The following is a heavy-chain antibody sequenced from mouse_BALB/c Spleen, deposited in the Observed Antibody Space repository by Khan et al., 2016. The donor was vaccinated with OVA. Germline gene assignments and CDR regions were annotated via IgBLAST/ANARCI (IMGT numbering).Heavy chain of an antibody. V-gene: IGHV3-2*02. CDR1: GYSITSGYG. CDR2: ISYSGST. Sequence: EVKLLESGPGLVKPSQSLSLTCTVTGYSITSGYGWNWIRQFPGNKLEWMGYISYSGSTNYNPSLKSRISITRHTSKNQFFLQLNSVTTEDTATYYCARTARIKYWGQGTTLTGSS. CDR3: ARTARIKY. D-gene: IGHD3-3*01. J-gene: IGHJ2*01.